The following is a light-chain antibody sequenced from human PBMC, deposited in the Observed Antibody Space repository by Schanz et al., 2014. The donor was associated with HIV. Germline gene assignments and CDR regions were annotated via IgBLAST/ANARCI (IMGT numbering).Light chain of an antibody. CDR3: QSFDSSVRNVV. CDR2: ANT. Sequence: QSVLTQPPSVSGAPGQRVTISCTGSSSNMGTGFDVHWYQLLPGTAPKVLIFANTHRPSGVPDRFSGSKSGTSASLAITGLQAEDEGDYYCQSFDSSVRNVVFGGGTKLTVL. CDR1: SSNMGTGFD. J-gene: IGLJ2*01. V-gene: IGLV1-40*01.